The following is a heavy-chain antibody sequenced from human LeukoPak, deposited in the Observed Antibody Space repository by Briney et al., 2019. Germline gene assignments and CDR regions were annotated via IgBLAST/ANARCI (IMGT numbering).Heavy chain of an antibody. D-gene: IGHD1-1*01. CDR3: AINSTKPSFDI. V-gene: IGHV4-59*08. Sequence: SETLSLTCTASGGSISPFYWSWIRQAPGKGLEWIGSIYYSGGTNYNPSLKRRVTISIDTTKNQISLEVLSVSAADTAVYFYAINSTKPSFDIWGQGTMVTVSS. CDR2: IYYSGGT. J-gene: IGHJ3*02. CDR1: GGSISPFY.